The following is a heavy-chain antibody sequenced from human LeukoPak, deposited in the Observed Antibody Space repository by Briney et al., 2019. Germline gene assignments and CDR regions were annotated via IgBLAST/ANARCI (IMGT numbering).Heavy chain of an antibody. J-gene: IGHJ3*02. CDR1: GFTFSSYS. CDR2: ISSSSSYI. D-gene: IGHD3-3*01. Sequence: GGSLRLSCAASGFTFSSYSMNWVRQAPGKGLEWVSSISSSSSYIYYADSVKGRFTISRDNAKNSLYLKMNSLRAEATAVYYCARGGAYYDFWSGYSSLDAFDIWGQGTMVTVSS. CDR3: ARGGAYYDFWSGYSSLDAFDI. V-gene: IGHV3-21*01.